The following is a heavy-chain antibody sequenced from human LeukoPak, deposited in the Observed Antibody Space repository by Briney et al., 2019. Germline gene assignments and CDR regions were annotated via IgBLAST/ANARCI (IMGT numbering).Heavy chain of an antibody. V-gene: IGHV6-1*01. CDR2: TYYRSKWSN. Sequence: SHTLSLTCAISGDTVSSNAATWNWIRQSPSRGLEWLGRTYYRSKWSNDYALSLKSRLTVNPDTSKNQFSLHLNSVTPEDTAVYYCARALGVIFDYWGQGILVTVSS. CDR1: GDTVSSNAAT. CDR3: ARALGVIFDY. D-gene: IGHD2-8*01. J-gene: IGHJ4*02.